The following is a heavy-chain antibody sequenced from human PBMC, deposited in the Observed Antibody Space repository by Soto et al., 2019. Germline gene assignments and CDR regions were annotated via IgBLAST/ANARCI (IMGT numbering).Heavy chain of an antibody. J-gene: IGHJ4*02. D-gene: IGHD3-3*01. Sequence: GXSVKVSCKASVYTFTSYGISWVRQAPGQGLEWMGWISAYNGNTNYAQKLQGRVTMTTDTSTSTAYMELRSLRSDDTAVYFCAREGAFETSYDFWSAYPFRYFDYWGQGTPVTASS. CDR2: ISAYNGNT. V-gene: IGHV1-18*04. CDR3: AREGAFETSYDFWSAYPFRYFDY. CDR1: VYTFTSYG.